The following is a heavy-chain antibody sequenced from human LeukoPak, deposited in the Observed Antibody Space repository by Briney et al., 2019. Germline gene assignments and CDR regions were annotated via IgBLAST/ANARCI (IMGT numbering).Heavy chain of an antibody. CDR1: GGSITNYY. V-gene: IGHV4-4*07. Sequence: SETLSLTCTVSGGSITNYYWSWIRQPAGKGLEWIGRIHTSGNTDYNPSLKSRVTMSLDTSKNQFSLKLNSMTAADTAVYYCAREGSATPRPFVSNDCWGQGTLVTVSS. D-gene: IGHD6-6*01. CDR3: AREGSATPRPFVSNDC. J-gene: IGHJ4*02. CDR2: IHTSGNT.